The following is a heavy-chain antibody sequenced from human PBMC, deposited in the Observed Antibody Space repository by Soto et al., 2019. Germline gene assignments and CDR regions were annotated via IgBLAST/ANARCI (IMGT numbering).Heavy chain of an antibody. CDR2: IIPIFGTA. CDR3: AKLRIQLWPRGDYFDY. J-gene: IGHJ4*02. V-gene: IGHV1-69*13. D-gene: IGHD5-18*01. CDR1: GGTFSSYA. Sequence: SVKVSCKASGGTFSSYAISWVRQAPGQGLEWMGGIIPIFGTANYAQKFQGRVTITADESTSTAYMELSSLRSEDTAVYYCAKLRIQLWPRGDYFDYWGQGTLVTVSS.